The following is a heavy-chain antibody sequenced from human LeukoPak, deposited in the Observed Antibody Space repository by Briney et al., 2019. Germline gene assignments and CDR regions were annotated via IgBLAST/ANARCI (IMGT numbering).Heavy chain of an antibody. CDR3: ARGSGYSYGISVMDV. Sequence: ASVKISCKASGYTFTSNHIHCVRQAPGQGLEWMGGIIPIFGTANYAQKFQGRVTINADESTSTAYMELSSLRSEDTAVYYCARGSGYSYGISVMDVWGQGTTVTVSS. CDR1: GYTFTSNH. D-gene: IGHD5-18*01. J-gene: IGHJ6*02. V-gene: IGHV1-69*13. CDR2: IIPIFGTA.